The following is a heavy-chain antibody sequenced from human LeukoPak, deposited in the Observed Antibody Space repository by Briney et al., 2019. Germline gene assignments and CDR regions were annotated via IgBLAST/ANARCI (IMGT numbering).Heavy chain of an antibody. V-gene: IGHV4-39*01. D-gene: IGHD3-10*01. CDR1: GGSISSSSYY. CDR3: ARTMVRGVFDY. Sequence: PSXTLSLTCTVSGGSISSSSYYWGWIRQPPGKGLEWIGSIYYSGSTYYNPSLKSRVTISVDTSKNQFSLKLSSVTAADTAVYYCARTMVRGVFDYWGQGTLVTVSS. J-gene: IGHJ4*02. CDR2: IYYSGST.